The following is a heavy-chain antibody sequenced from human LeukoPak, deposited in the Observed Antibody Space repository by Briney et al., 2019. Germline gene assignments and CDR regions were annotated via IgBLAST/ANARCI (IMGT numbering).Heavy chain of an antibody. CDR3: AKDSYYDSSGYNYVGNFQH. Sequence: GGSLRLSCAASGFTFSNSGMHWVRQAPGKGLEWVAVIWYDGSNKYYADSVKGRFTISRDNSKNTLYLQMNSLRAEDTAVYYCAKDSYYDSSGYNYVGNFQHWGQGTLVTVSS. V-gene: IGHV3-33*06. D-gene: IGHD3-22*01. CDR2: IWYDGSNK. J-gene: IGHJ1*01. CDR1: GFTFSNSG.